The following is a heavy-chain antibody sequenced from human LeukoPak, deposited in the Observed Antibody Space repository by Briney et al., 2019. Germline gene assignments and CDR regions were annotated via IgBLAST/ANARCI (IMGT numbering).Heavy chain of an antibody. V-gene: IGHV1-69*06. D-gene: IGHD3-3*01. CDR3: AREGRFHNYFDY. CDR1: GGTFSSYA. J-gene: IGHJ4*02. CDR2: IIPIFGTA. Sequence: SVKVSCKASGGTFSSYAISWVRQAPGQGLEWMGGIIPIFGTANYAQKFQGRVTITADKSTSTAYMELSSLRSEDTAVYYCAREGRFHNYFDYWGQGTLVTVSS.